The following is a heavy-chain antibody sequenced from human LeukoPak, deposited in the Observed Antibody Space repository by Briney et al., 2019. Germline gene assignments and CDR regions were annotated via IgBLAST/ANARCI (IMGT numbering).Heavy chain of an antibody. Sequence: GGSLRLSCAASGFTFSNSEMNWVRQAPGRGLEWVSYVGSSGITIYYADSVKGRFTISRDNAKNSLYLQMNSLRAEDTAVYYCARVDVVTTVLYWGQGTLVTVSS. CDR2: VGSSGITI. J-gene: IGHJ4*02. CDR1: GFTFSNSE. V-gene: IGHV3-48*03. CDR3: ARVDVVTTVLY. D-gene: IGHD4-17*01.